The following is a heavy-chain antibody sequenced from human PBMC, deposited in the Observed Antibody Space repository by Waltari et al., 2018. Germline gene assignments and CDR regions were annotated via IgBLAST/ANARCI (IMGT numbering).Heavy chain of an antibody. J-gene: IGHJ4*02. D-gene: IGHD4-17*01. CDR1: GFNFGAYG. CDR3: TRIWPTGTFLPDY. V-gene: IGHV3-49*03. Sequence: DGQLVDAGGGLVQPGRSLRLSCTASGFNFGAYGVNWFRHPPGKGLEWEWVGFIRSKAYGGTADYAASVRGRFTISRDDSKSIAYLQMSSLKAEDTAVYYCTRIWPTGTFLPDYWGQGTLVTVSS. CDR2: IRSKAYGGTA.